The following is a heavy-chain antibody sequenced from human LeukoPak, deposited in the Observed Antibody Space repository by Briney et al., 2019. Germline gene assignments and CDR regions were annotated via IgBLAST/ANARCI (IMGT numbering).Heavy chain of an antibody. J-gene: IGHJ6*03. Sequence: GGSLRLSCAASGFTFSSYAMSWIRQAPGKGLEWVSAMCGSGGSTYYADSVKGRFTISRDNSKNTLYLQMNSLRAEDTAVYYCATVRSNYDFWSGYFNDYYYYYMDVWGKGTTVTVSS. CDR2: MCGSGGST. D-gene: IGHD3-3*01. V-gene: IGHV3-23*01. CDR3: ATVRSNYDFWSGYFNDYYYYYMDV. CDR1: GFTFSSYA.